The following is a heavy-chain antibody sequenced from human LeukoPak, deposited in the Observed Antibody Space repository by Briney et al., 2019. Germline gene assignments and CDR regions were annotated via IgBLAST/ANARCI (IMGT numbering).Heavy chain of an antibody. D-gene: IGHD5-18*01. V-gene: IGHV4-39*01. CDR1: GGSISSSSYY. CDR2: IYYSGST. J-gene: IGHJ4*02. CDR3: ARHDGYSYYFDY. Sequence: SETLSLTCTVSGGSISSSSYYWGWIRQPPGKGLEWIGSIYYSGSTYYNPSLKSRVTISVDTSKNQFSLKLSSVTAADTAVYYCARHDGYSYYFDYWGQGTLVTVSS.